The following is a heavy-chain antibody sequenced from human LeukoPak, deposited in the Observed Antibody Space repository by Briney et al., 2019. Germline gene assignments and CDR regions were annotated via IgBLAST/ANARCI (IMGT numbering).Heavy chain of an antibody. CDR2: INPNSGGT. Sequence: ASVKVSCKASGYTFTGYYMHWVRQAPGQGLEWMGWINPNSGGTNYAQKFQGRVTMTRDTSISTAYMELSRLRSDDTAVYYCARANSGYSYGHTLNGRGQGTLVTVSS. CDR3: ARANSGYSYGHTLNG. D-gene: IGHD5-18*01. V-gene: IGHV1-2*02. CDR1: GYTFTGYY. J-gene: IGHJ4*02.